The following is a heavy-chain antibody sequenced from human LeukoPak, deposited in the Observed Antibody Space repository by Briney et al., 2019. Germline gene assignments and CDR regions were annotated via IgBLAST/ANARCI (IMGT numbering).Heavy chain of an antibody. CDR2: INHSGST. V-gene: IGHV4-34*01. CDR3: AREVYARGYFDY. J-gene: IGHJ4*02. CDR1: GGPFSGYY. Sequence: PSGTRSLTCAAYGGPFSGYYWSWIRQPPGKGLEWIGEINHSGSTNYNPSLKSRVTISVDKSKNQFSLKLSSVTAADTAVYYCAREVYARGYFDYWGQGTLVTVSS. D-gene: IGHD6-6*01.